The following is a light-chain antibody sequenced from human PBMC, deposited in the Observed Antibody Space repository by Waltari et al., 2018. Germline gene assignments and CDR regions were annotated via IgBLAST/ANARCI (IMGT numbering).Light chain of an antibody. V-gene: IGLV4-69*01. CDR2: VNSDGSH. J-gene: IGLJ3*02. Sequence: QLVLTQSPSASASLGASVKLTCTLRRGHSSHIIAWLQQQPGKGPRYLMQVNSDGSHRKGDEIPDRFSGSSSGAERYLTISSLQSEDEADYYCETGGHGTWVFGGGTKLTVL. CDR1: RGHSSHI. CDR3: ETGGHGTWV.